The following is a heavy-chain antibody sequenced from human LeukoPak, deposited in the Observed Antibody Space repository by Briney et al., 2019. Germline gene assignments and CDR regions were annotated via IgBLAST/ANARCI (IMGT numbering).Heavy chain of an antibody. CDR1: GFSLSPYA. CDR2: ISYDGSNK. Sequence: GRSLTLSCAAFGFSLSPYAMHWVRQAPGKGLEWVAVISYDGSNKYYADSVKGRFTISRDNSKNTLYLQMNSLRAEDTAVYYCAREIYYYDSSGYYFGAFDIWGQGTMVTVSS. CDR3: AREIYYYDSSGYYFGAFDI. J-gene: IGHJ3*02. D-gene: IGHD3-22*01. V-gene: IGHV3-30*19.